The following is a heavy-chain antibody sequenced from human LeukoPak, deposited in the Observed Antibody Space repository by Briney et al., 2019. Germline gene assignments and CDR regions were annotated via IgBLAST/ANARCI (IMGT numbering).Heavy chain of an antibody. J-gene: IGHJ5*02. V-gene: IGHV1-69*06. D-gene: IGHD1-7*01. CDR2: IIPIFGTA. Sequence: GASVTVSCKASGGTFSSYAISWVRQAPGQGLEWMGGIIPIFGTANYAQKFQGRVTITADKSTSTAYMELSSLRSEDTAVYYCARGPHQLNWNLNDWFDPWGQGTLVTVSS. CDR1: GGTFSSYA. CDR3: ARGPHQLNWNLNDWFDP.